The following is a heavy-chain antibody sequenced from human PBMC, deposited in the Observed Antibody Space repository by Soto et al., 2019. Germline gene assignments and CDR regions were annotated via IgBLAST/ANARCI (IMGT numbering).Heavy chain of an antibody. V-gene: IGHV4-34*01. J-gene: IGHJ6*03. CDR2: INHSGST. D-gene: IGHD3-10*01. Sequence: SETLSLTCAVYGGSFSGYYWSWIRQPPGKGLEWIGEINHSGSTNYNPSLKSRVTISVDTSKNQFSLKLSSVTAADTAVYYCARGSDVLLWFGECYMDVWGKGTTVTVSS. CDR1: GGSFSGYY. CDR3: ARGSDVLLWFGECYMDV.